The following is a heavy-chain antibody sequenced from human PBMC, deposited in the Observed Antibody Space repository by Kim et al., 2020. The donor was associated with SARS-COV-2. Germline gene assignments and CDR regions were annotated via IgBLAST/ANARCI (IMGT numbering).Heavy chain of an antibody. D-gene: IGHD6-13*01. CDR2: IYHSGST. CDR1: GGSISSSNW. Sequence: SETLSLTCAVSGGSISSSNWCSWVRQPPGKGLEWIGEIYHSGSTNYNPPLKSRVTISVDKSKNQFSLKLSSVTAADTAVYYCARLGFRTAAGVPFDYWGQGTLVTVSS. CDR3: ARLGFRTAAGVPFDY. J-gene: IGHJ4*02. V-gene: IGHV4-4*02.